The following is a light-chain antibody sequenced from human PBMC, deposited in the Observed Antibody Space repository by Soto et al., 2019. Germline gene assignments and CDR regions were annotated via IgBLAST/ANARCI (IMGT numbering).Light chain of an antibody. J-gene: IGLJ2*01. V-gene: IGLV3-1*01. Sequence: SYELTQPPSVSVSPGQTASITCSGDKLGDKYTWWYQQKSGQSPVLVIYQDMKRPSGIPERFSASNSGNTATLTISGTQAMDEADYYCQAWDSGVVFGGGTKLTVL. CDR2: QDM. CDR1: KLGDKY. CDR3: QAWDSGVV.